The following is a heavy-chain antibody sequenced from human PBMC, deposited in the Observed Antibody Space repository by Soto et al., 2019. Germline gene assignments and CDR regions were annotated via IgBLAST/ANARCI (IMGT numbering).Heavy chain of an antibody. CDR2: ISYDGSNK. CDR3: ATGNYDFWSGYYFDY. Sequence: QEQLVESGGGVVQPGRSLRLSCAASGFIFSSYGMHWVRQAPGKGLEWVAVISYDGSNKYYADSVKGRFTISRDNSKNTLYLQMNSLRAEDTAVYYCATGNYDFWSGYYFDYWGQGTLVTVSS. D-gene: IGHD3-3*01. J-gene: IGHJ4*02. CDR1: GFIFSSYG. V-gene: IGHV3-30*03.